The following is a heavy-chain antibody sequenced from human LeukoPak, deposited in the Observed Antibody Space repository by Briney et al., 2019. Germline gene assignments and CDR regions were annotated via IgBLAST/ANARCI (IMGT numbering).Heavy chain of an antibody. V-gene: IGHV1-2*06. CDR1: GYTFTGYY. D-gene: IGHD2-2*01. CDR2: INPNSGGT. Sequence: ASLKLSCKASGYTFTGYYMHWVRQAPGQGLEWMGRINPNSGGTNYAQKFQGRVTMTRDTSLSTAYMELSRLRSAHTAVYYCARHPRYCSSTSCPRIDHWGQASLVTVSS. CDR3: ARHPRYCSSTSCPRIDH. J-gene: IGHJ1*01.